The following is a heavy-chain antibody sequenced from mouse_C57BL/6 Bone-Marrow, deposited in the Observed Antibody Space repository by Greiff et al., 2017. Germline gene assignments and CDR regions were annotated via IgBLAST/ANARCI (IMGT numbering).Heavy chain of an antibody. Sequence: QVTLKVSGPGILQPSQTLSLTCSFSGFSLSTFGMGVGWIRQPSGKGLEWLAHIWWDDDKYYNPALKSRLTISKDTSKNQVFLKIANVDTADTATYYCARILYYGSSRFAYWGQGTLVTVSA. CDR2: IWWDDDK. CDR3: ARILYYGSSRFAY. D-gene: IGHD1-1*01. J-gene: IGHJ3*01. V-gene: IGHV8-8*01. CDR1: GFSLSTFGMG.